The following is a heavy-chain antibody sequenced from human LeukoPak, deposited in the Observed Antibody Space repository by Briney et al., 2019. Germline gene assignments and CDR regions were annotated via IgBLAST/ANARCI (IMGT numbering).Heavy chain of an antibody. CDR3: ARDQLTDYGDYYYYGMDV. CDR1: GGSISSFY. J-gene: IGHJ6*02. Sequence: TSETLSLTCTVSGGSISSFYWSWIRQPPGKGLEWIGYIYYSGSTNYNPSLKSRVTISVDTSKNQFSLKLSSVTAADTAVYYCARDQLTDYGDYYYYGMDVWGQGTTVTVSS. D-gene: IGHD4-17*01. CDR2: IYYSGST. V-gene: IGHV4-59*01.